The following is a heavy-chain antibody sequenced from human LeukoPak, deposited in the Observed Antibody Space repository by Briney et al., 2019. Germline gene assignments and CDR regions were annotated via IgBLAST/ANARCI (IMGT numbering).Heavy chain of an antibody. CDR3: ARGGGPRYQVFDP. CDR2: INPNSGGT. CDR1: GYTFTGYY. J-gene: IGHJ5*02. D-gene: IGHD1-26*01. V-gene: IGHV1-2*02. Sequence: GASVKASCKASGYTFTGYYMHWVRQAPGQGLEWMGWINPNSGGTNYAQKFQGRVTMTRDTSISTAYMELSRLRSDDTAVYYCARGGGPRYQVFDPWGQGTLVTVFS.